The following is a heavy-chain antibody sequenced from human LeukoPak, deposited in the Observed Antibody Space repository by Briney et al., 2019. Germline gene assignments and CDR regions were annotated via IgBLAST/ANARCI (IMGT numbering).Heavy chain of an antibody. CDR1: GSMSNHF. Sequence: SETLSLTCTVFGSMSNHFWSWIRQPPGKGLEWIGYIYDTGATDYNPSLKSRVTMSVDTSANQFSLKLSSVTTADTAVYYCATRPAGNTWAAIFDFWSQGTLVTVSS. J-gene: IGHJ5*01. CDR3: ATRPAGNTWAAIFDF. CDR2: IYDTGAT. V-gene: IGHV4-59*11. D-gene: IGHD6-6*01.